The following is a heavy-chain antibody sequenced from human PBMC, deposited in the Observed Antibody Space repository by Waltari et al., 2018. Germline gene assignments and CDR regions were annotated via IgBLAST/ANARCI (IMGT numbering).Heavy chain of an antibody. V-gene: IGHV5-10-1*01. D-gene: IGHD2-2*01. J-gene: IGHJ4*02. CDR1: GYSFTSHW. CDR2: IDPSDSFR. CDR3: VRHRTTYPLEIDY. Sequence: EVQLVQSGAEVKKPEESLRISCEGSGYSFTSHWISWVRKMPGKGREGVGRIDPSDSFRNYGPAFEGHVTISVDQSLRTAYLQWDSLKASDTAIYYCVRHRTTYPLEIDYWGQGTLVTVSS.